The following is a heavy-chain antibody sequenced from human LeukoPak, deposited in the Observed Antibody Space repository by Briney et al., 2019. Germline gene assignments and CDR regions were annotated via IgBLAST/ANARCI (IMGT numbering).Heavy chain of an antibody. D-gene: IGHD5-18*01. J-gene: IGHJ4*02. CDR1: GFTFSSYL. Sequence: PGGSLRLSCAASGFTFSSYLMSWVRQAPGKGLEWVANIKQDGSEKYYVDSVGGRFTISRDNAKNSLYLQLNSLRVEDTAVYYCARGYSYGSTGTYWGQGTLVTVSS. CDR3: ARGYSYGSTGTY. CDR2: IKQDGSEK. V-gene: IGHV3-7*01.